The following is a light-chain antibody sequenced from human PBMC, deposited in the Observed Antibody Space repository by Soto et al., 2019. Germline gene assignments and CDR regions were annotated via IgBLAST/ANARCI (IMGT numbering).Light chain of an antibody. CDR1: QSVDSNY. Sequence: EIVLTQSPDTLSLSPGERATLSCRASQSVDSNYLAWYQQKPGQAPRVLIYDASIRATGIPDRFSGSGSGKDFTLTISRLEPEDSAVYYCQQYDSSPLTFGGGTKVQIK. CDR3: QQYDSSPLT. J-gene: IGKJ4*01. V-gene: IGKV3-20*01. CDR2: DAS.